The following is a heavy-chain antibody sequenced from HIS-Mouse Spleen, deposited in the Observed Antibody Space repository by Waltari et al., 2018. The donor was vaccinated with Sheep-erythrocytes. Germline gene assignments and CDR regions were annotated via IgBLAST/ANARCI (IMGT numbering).Heavy chain of an antibody. D-gene: IGHD3-10*01. CDR3: ARALIITMVRGVTSNWFDP. Sequence: QVQLQESGPGLVKPSQTLSLTCTVSGGSISSGGYCWSWIRQHPGKGLEWIGYIYYSGSTCTTPHIKSRGTRSVDPSKKHFSLKLSSVTAADTAVYYCARALIITMVRGVTSNWFDPWGQGTLVTVSS. CDR2: IYYSGST. V-gene: IGHV4-31*03. J-gene: IGHJ5*02. CDR1: GGSISSGGYC.